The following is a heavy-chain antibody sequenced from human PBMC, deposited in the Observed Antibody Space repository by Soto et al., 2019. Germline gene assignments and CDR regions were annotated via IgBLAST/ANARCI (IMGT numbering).Heavy chain of an antibody. V-gene: IGHV4-34*01. Sequence: QVQLQQWGAGLLKPSETLSLTCTVYGGSFSGYYWSWIRQPPGKGLVWIGEINNSGTTNYNPSLKSRGTISIDPSKNHFSLKPSPLTAADTAVYYWARYSGYFDEGFDSWGQGTPRTVSA. CDR1: GGSFSGYY. CDR2: INNSGTT. D-gene: IGHD2-15*01. CDR3: ARYSGYFDEGFDS. J-gene: IGHJ4*02.